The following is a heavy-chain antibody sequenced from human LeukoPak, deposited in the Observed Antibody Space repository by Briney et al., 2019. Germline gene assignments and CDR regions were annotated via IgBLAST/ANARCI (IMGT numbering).Heavy chain of an antibody. V-gene: IGHV1-2*06. J-gene: IGHJ5*02. CDR2: INPNSGGT. Sequence: ASVKVSCKASGYTFTGYYMHWVRQAPGQGLEWMGRINPNSGGTNYAQKFQGGVTMTRDTSISTAYMELSRLRSDDTAVYYCARARSSSYGKNWLDPWGQGTLVTVSS. CDR3: ARARSSSYGKNWLDP. CDR1: GYTFTGYY. D-gene: IGHD6-6*01.